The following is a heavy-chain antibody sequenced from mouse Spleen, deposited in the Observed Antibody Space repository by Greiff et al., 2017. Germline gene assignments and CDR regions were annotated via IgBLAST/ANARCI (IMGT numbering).Heavy chain of an antibody. CDR2: INPNNGGT. CDR3: ARGGYYGSLYYFDY. D-gene: IGHD1-1*01. V-gene: IGHV1-18*01. CDR1: GYSFTDYN. J-gene: IGHJ2*01. Sequence: VQLKESGPELVKPGASVKISCKASGYSFTDYNMNWVKQSNGKSLEWIGDINPNNGGTSYNQKFKGKATLTVDKSSSTAYMELRSLTSEDSAVYYCARGGYYGSLYYFDYWGQGTTLTVSS.